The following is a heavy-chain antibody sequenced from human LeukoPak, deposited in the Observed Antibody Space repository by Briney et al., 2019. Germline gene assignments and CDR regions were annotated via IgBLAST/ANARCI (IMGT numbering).Heavy chain of an antibody. D-gene: IGHD5-18*01. CDR3: ASGDTPLVTVKFLIFDY. CDR1: GGTFSSYA. CDR2: IIPIFGTT. Sequence: ASVRVSCKASGGTFSSYAISWVRQAPGQGLEWMGGIIPIFGTTNYAQKFQGRVTITADESTSTAYMELSSLRSEDTAVYYCASGDTPLVTVKFLIFDYWGQGTLVTVSS. V-gene: IGHV1-69*13. J-gene: IGHJ4*02.